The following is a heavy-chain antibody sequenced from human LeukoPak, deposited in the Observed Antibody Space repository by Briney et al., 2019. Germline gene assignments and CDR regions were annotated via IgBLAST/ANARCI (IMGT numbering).Heavy chain of an antibody. V-gene: IGHV3-53*01. J-gene: IGHJ4*02. Sequence: GGSLRLSCAASGFTVSSNYMSWVRQAPGKGLEWVSVICSGGSTYYADSVKGRFTISRDNSKNTLYLQMNSLRAEDTAVYYCARVLAVRGLSFDYWGQGTLVTVSS. CDR2: ICSGGST. CDR3: ARVLAVRGLSFDY. CDR1: GFTVSSNY. D-gene: IGHD3-10*01.